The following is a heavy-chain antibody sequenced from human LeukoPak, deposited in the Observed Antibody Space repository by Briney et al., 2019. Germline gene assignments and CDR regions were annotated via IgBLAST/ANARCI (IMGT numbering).Heavy chain of an antibody. J-gene: IGHJ5*02. CDR1: GYTFTSYY. V-gene: IGHV1-46*01. CDR2: INPSGGST. CDR3: ARATIQNWFDP. Sequence: ASVKVSCKASGYTFTSYYMHWVRQASGQGLEWMGIINPSGGSTSYAQKFQGRVTMTRDTSTSTVYMELSSLRSEDTAVYYCARATIQNWFDPWGQGTLVTVSS.